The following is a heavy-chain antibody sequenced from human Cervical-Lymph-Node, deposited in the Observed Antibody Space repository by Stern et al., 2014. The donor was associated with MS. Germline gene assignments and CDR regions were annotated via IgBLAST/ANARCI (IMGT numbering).Heavy chain of an antibody. CDR2: INAGNGNT. J-gene: IGHJ4*02. CDR1: GYTFASYA. D-gene: IGHD1-7*01. V-gene: IGHV1-3*01. Sequence: QVQLVQSGAEVKKPGASVKVSCKASGYTFASYAIHWVRQAPGQRLEWMGWINAGNGNTKYSQKFQGRVTFTWDTSASTVYMELSSLRFEDTAVYYCARGTLNGYWGQGTLVTVSS. CDR3: ARGTLNGY.